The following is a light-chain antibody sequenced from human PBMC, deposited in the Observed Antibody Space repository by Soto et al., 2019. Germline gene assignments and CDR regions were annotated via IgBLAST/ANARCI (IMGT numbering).Light chain of an antibody. CDR3: SSYTSSSTLV. CDR1: SSDVGGYNY. J-gene: IGLJ2*01. Sequence: QSVLTQPASVSGSPGQSITISCTGTSSDVGGYNYVSWYQQHPGKAPKLMIYEVSNRPSGDSNRFSGSKSGNTASLTIYGPQDEDEAEYYCSSYTSSSTLVFGGGTKLTVL. V-gene: IGLV2-14*01. CDR2: EVS.